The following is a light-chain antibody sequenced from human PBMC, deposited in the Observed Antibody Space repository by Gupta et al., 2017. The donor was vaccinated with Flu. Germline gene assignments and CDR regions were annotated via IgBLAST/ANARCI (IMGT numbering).Light chain of an antibody. Sequence: DIQMTQSPSTLSASVGDRVTITCQASQCVDNCLAWYQQKPGKAPKLLIYNASNLETGVPSRFSGSGSGTRFTLTISSLQPDDFATYYCQKYNNYPWTFGQGTKLELK. V-gene: IGKV1-5*03. CDR2: NAS. J-gene: IGKJ1*01. CDR3: QKYNNYPWT. CDR1: QCVDNC.